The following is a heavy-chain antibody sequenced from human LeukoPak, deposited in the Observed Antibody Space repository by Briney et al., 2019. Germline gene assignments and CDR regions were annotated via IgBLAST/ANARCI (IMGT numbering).Heavy chain of an antibody. J-gene: IGHJ4*02. V-gene: IGHV3-21*01. D-gene: IGHD2-2*01. CDR2: ISSSSSYI. Sequence: GGSLRLSCAASGFTFSSYSMNWVRQAPGKGLEWVSSISSSSSYIYYADSVKGRFTISRDNAKYSLYLQMNSLRAEDTAVYYCAREWVVPAAMDYWGQGTLVTVSS. CDR1: GFTFSSYS. CDR3: AREWVVPAAMDY.